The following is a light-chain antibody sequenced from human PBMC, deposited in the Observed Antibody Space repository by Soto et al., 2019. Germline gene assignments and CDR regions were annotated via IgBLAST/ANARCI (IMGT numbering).Light chain of an antibody. CDR1: QSVSSSY. CDR2: GAS. V-gene: IGKV3-20*01. CDR3: QQYVSSPQT. Sequence: EIVLTQSPGTLSLSPGERATLSCRASQSVSSSYLAWYQQTPGQAPRLLIYGASNRATGIPDRFSGSGSGTDFTLTISRLEPEDFAMYFCQQYVSSPQTFGQGTKVDIK. J-gene: IGKJ1*01.